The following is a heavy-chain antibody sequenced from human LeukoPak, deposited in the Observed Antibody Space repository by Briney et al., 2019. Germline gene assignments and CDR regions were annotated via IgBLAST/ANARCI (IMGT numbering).Heavy chain of an antibody. CDR3: ARDAQYGIPADPYWYFDL. J-gene: IGHJ2*01. Sequence: PSETLSLTCTVSGGSISSYYWSWIRQPPGKGLEWLGYIYYSGSTKFNPSLKSRVTISVDTSKNQFSLKLSSVTAADTAVYYCARDAQYGIPADPYWYFDLWGRGTLVTVSS. V-gene: IGHV4-59*01. CDR1: GGSISSYY. CDR2: IYYSGST. D-gene: IGHD2-2*01.